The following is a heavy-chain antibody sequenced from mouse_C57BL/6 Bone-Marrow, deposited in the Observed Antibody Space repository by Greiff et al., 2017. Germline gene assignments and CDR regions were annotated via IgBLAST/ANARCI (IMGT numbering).Heavy chain of an antibody. D-gene: IGHD2-5*01. CDR1: GYTFTSYW. CDR2: INPSSGYT. CDR3: ASSYYSNYGGAMDY. Sequence: VQLQQSGAELAKPGASVKLSCKASGYTFTSYWMHWVKQRTGQGLEWIGYINPSSGYTTYNQKFKDKATLTADKSSSTAYMQLSSLTYEDSAVYDCASSYYSNYGGAMDYWGQGTSVTVSS. V-gene: IGHV1-7*01. J-gene: IGHJ4*01.